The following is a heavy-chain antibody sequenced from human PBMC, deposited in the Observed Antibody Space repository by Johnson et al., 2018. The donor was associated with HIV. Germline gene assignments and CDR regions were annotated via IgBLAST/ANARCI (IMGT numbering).Heavy chain of an antibody. CDR3: AKANRAMTKGGFGAFDS. D-gene: IGHD3-16*01. CDR1: GLTFDDYA. Sequence: QLVESGGGLVQPGRSLRLSCAASGLTFDDYAMHWVRQAPGKGLEWVSGIRWNSGSIGYADSVKGRFTISRDNAKNSLYLQMNSLRAEDTALYYCAKANRAMTKGGFGAFDSWGQGTMVTVSS. CDR2: IRWNSGSI. J-gene: IGHJ3*02. V-gene: IGHV3-9*01.